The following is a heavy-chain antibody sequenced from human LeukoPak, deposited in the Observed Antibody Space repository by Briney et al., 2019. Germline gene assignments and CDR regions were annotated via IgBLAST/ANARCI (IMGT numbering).Heavy chain of an antibody. CDR1: GGSISSYY. CDR2: IGYSGST. D-gene: IGHD5-12*01. Sequence: PSETLSLTCTVSGGSISSYYWNWIRQPPGKGLEWIGYIGYSGSTNYNPSLKSRVTISIDTSKNQFSLRLTSVTAADSAVYYCARGSDSKSTYFDYWGQGTLVTVSS. V-gene: IGHV4-59*01. J-gene: IGHJ4*02. CDR3: ARGSDSKSTYFDY.